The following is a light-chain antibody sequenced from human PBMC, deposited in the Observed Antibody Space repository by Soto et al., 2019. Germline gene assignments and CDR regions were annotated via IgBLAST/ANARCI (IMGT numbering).Light chain of an antibody. V-gene: IGKV3-20*01. CDR3: QQYGSSGT. CDR2: GAS. J-gene: IGKJ1*01. CDR1: QSVANY. Sequence: EILLTPFPATLSFSPGERATLSCRASQSVANYLAWYQQRPGQAPRLLIYGASSRATGIPDRFSGSGSGTDFTLTISRLEPEDFAVYYCQQYGSSGTFGQGTKVDIK.